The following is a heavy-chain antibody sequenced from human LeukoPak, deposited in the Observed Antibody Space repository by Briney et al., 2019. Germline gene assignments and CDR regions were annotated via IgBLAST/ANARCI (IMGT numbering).Heavy chain of an antibody. J-gene: IGHJ6*02. CDR3: ARDTFGSGSPFHYYGMDV. Sequence: GGSLRLSCAASGFTFSSYAMHWVRQAPGKGLEWVTVISYDGDDKYYADSSKGRITISRDNSKSTLYLQVNSLRAEDTAVYYCARDTFGSGSPFHYYGMDVWGQGTTVTVSS. CDR2: ISYDGDDK. D-gene: IGHD3-10*01. CDR1: GFTFSSYA. V-gene: IGHV3-30*04.